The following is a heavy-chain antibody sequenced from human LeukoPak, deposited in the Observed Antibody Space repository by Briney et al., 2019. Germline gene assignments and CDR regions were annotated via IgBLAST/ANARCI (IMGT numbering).Heavy chain of an antibody. D-gene: IGHD1-26*01. Sequence: RGSLRLSRTASGFTPSSYAMNWVRQAPCKGEEWVSGIGAGGTFTYSADPVRVRLTIHSDNSRNTLYLRMNSLRANQTAVNYCPKDLEYATCGYYFDYWGQGTLVTVSS. CDR1: GFTPSSYA. J-gene: IGHJ4*02. CDR3: PKDLEYATCGYYFDY. CDR2: IGAGGTFT. V-gene: IGHV3-23*01.